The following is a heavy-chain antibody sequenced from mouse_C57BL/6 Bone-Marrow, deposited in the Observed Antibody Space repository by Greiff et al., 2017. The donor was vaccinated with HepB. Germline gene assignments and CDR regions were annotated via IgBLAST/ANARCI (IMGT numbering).Heavy chain of an antibody. Sequence: EVNVVESEGGLVQPGSSMKLSCTASGFTFSDYYMAWVRQVPEKGLEWVANINYDGSSTYYLDSLKSRFIISRDNAKNILYLQRSGLKSEDTATYYCARDQRWLLVYWYFDVWGTGTTVTVSS. CDR1: GFTFSDYY. J-gene: IGHJ1*03. CDR3: ARDQRWLLVYWYFDV. V-gene: IGHV5-16*01. CDR2: INYDGSST. D-gene: IGHD2-3*01.